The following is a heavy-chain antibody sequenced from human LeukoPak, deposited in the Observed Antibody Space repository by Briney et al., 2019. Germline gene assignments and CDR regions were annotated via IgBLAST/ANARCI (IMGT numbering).Heavy chain of an antibody. Sequence: GGSLRLSCGASGFTFSSYDMHWVRRAPGKGLEWVAGIRYDGRHTYHADSVKGRFTISRDNSKNTLYLQMNNLRAEDTAVYYCARINRDLYGPGSPYPDVWGKGTTVTISS. V-gene: IGHV3-30*14. CDR1: GFTFSSYD. CDR2: IRYDGRHT. J-gene: IGHJ6*04. CDR3: ARINRDLYGPGSPYPDV. D-gene: IGHD3-10*01.